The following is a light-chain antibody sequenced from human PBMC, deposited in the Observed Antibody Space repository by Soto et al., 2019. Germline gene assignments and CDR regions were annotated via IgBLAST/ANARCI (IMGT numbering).Light chain of an antibody. Sequence: SYELTQPPSVSVSPGQTASITCSGDKLGDKYACWYQQKPGQSPVVVIYQDSKRPSGIAERFSGSNSGNTATLTISGTQAMDEADYYCQSWDSSTVVFGGGTKVTVL. CDR1: KLGDKY. J-gene: IGLJ2*01. CDR2: QDS. V-gene: IGLV3-1*01. CDR3: QSWDSSTVV.